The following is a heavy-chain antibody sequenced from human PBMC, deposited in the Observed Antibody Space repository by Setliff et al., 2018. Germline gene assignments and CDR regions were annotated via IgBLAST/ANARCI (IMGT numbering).Heavy chain of an antibody. CDR2: INHSGST. Sequence: SETLSLTCSVSDGSMTSGSYYWGWIRQPPGKGLEWIGEINHSGSTNYNPSLKSRVTISVDTSKNQFSLKLSPVTAADTAVYYCARATDDYVWGSYRYTNYYYMDVWGKGTTVTVSS. V-gene: IGHV4-39*07. D-gene: IGHD3-16*02. J-gene: IGHJ6*03. CDR1: DGSMTSGSYY. CDR3: ARATDDYVWGSYRYTNYYYMDV.